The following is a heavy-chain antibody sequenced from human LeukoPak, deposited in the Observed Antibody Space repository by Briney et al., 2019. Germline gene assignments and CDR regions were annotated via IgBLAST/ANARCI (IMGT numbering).Heavy chain of an antibody. D-gene: IGHD2-15*01. CDR2: INHSGST. Sequence: PSEILSLTCAVYGGSFSGYYWSWIRQPPGKGLEWIGEINHSGSTNYNPSLKSRVTISVDTSKNQFSLKLSSVTAADTAVYYCARAAPFYCSGGSCYSSRSRGLATIVDYWGQGTLVTVSS. CDR1: GGSFSGYY. V-gene: IGHV4-34*01. J-gene: IGHJ4*02. CDR3: ARAAPFYCSGGSCYSSRSRGLATIVDY.